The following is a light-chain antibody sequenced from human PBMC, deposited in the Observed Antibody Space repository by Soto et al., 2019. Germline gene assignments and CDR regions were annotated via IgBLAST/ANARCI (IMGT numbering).Light chain of an antibody. J-gene: IGKJ4*01. CDR2: ATS. CDR3: QQTYSRVLS. Sequence: DIQMTQSPSSLSASVGDRVTITCRASQTISTYLNWLQQKPGKAPEVLIYATSSLQSGVPARFSGSGSGTEFTLTISSLQPEDVATYYCQQTYSRVLSFGGGTKVDNK. V-gene: IGKV1-39*01. CDR1: QTISTY.